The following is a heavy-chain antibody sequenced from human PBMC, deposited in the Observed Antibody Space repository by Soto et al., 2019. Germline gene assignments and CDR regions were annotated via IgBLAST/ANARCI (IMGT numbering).Heavy chain of an antibody. J-gene: IGHJ4*02. CDR3: ARHGYNYGGGYFDY. Sequence: EVQLVESGGGLVQPGGSLRLSCAASGVTVSSNYMSWVRQAPGKGLEWVSVIYSGGSTYYADSVKGRVTISRDNSKNTLYLQMSSLRAEDTAVYYCARHGYNYGGGYFDYWGQGTLVTVSS. CDR1: GVTVSSNY. D-gene: IGHD5-18*01. CDR2: IYSGGST. V-gene: IGHV3-66*04.